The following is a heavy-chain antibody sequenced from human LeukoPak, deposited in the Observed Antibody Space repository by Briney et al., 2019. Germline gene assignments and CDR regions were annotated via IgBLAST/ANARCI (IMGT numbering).Heavy chain of an antibody. CDR3: GKGGGYGIFYLFESNWFDP. CDR1: GFTFSSYA. D-gene: IGHD2-15*01. Sequence: GGSLRLSCAASGFTFSSYAMSWVRQAPGKGLEWVSVISGSSRSTYYADSVKGRFTISRDDPRNTLYLQMNSLRAEDTAIYYCGKGGGYGIFYLFESNWFDPWGQGTLVTVSS. V-gene: IGHV3-23*01. CDR2: ISGSSRST. J-gene: IGHJ5*02.